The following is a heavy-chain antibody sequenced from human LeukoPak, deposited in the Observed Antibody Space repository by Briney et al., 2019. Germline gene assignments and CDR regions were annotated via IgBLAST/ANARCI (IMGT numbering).Heavy chain of an antibody. V-gene: IGHV4-30-4*01. CDR3: GRVPRPYDYVWGSPFYC. CDR1: GGSISSGDYY. Sequence: SETLSLTCTVSGGSISSGDYYWSWIRHPPGKGLEWIGYIYYSGSTYYNPPLKSRVTISVDTSKNQFSLKLSSVTAADTAVYYCGRVPRPYDYVWGSPFYCWGQGTLVTVSS. CDR2: IYYSGST. J-gene: IGHJ4*02. D-gene: IGHD3-16*01.